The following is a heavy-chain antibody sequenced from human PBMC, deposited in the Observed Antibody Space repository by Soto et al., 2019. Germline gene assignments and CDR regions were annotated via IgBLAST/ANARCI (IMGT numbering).Heavy chain of an antibody. Sequence: GESLKISCKGSGYSFTSYWIGWVRQMPGKGLEWMGIIYPGDSDTRYSPSFQGQVTISADKSISTAYLQWSSLKASDTAMYYCARLRFLEWYLPSNWFDPWGQGTLVTVSS. D-gene: IGHD3-3*01. CDR3: ARLRFLEWYLPSNWFDP. CDR1: GYSFTSYW. V-gene: IGHV5-51*01. CDR2: IYPGDSDT. J-gene: IGHJ5*02.